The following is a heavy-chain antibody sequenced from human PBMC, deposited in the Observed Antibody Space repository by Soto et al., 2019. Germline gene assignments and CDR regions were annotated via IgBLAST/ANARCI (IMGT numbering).Heavy chain of an antibody. Sequence: EVQLVESGGGLGQPGGSLRLSCAASGFTFSTYWMHWVRQPPGKGRVWVSRINNDGSNTAYADSVKGRFTISRDNAQSTLYLQMNSLRAEDTAVYYCARDPLIGTTAYGLDVWGQGTTVSVSS. CDR1: GFTFSTYW. V-gene: IGHV3-74*01. J-gene: IGHJ6*02. CDR3: ARDPLIGTTAYGLDV. CDR2: INNDGSNT. D-gene: IGHD1-7*01.